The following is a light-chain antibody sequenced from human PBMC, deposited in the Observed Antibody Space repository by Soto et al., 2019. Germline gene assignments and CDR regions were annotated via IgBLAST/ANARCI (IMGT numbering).Light chain of an antibody. CDR3: QERSKWPRLT. V-gene: IGKV3-11*01. Sequence: EIVLTQSPATLSLSPGERATLSCRASQSVSSYLAWYQQKPGQAPRLLIYDASNMATCIPARFSGGGSGTDFTLTISSLEPEDFATYYCQERSKWPRLTFGQGTKVEIK. J-gene: IGKJ2*01. CDR2: DAS. CDR1: QSVSSY.